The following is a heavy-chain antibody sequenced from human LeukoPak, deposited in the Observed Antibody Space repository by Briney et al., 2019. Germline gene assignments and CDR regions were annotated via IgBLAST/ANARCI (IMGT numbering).Heavy chain of an antibody. CDR1: GFTVSSNY. J-gene: IGHJ4*02. V-gene: IGHV3-23*01. CDR2: ISGSGGST. D-gene: IGHD3-22*01. CDR3: AKRAQDSSGYYFTYYFDY. Sequence: PGGSLRLSCAASGFTVSSNYMSWVRQAPGKGLEWVSAISGSGGSTYYADSVKGRFTISRDNSKNTLYLQMNSLRAEDTAVYYCAKRAQDSSGYYFTYYFDYWGQGTLVTVSS.